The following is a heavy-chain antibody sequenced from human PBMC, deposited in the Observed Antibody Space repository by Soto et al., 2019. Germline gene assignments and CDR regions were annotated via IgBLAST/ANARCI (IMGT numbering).Heavy chain of an antibody. CDR1: GGSISSSSW. J-gene: IGHJ6*02. CDR3: ATVRGSYYYGMGV. CDR2: IYDSGST. D-gene: IGHD3-16*01. V-gene: IGHV4-4*02. Sequence: QVQLQESGPGLVKPSGTLSLTCAVSGGSISSSSWWSWCRQPPGKRLEWIGGIYDSGSTNCNTCLKSRGTPYVDTYKSQFSVKLSSVTAAVTAVYDSATVRGSYYYGMGVWGQGTPVTVSS.